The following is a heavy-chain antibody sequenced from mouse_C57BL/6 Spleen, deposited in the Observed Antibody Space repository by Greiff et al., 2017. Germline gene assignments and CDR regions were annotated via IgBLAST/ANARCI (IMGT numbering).Heavy chain of an antibody. V-gene: IGHV2-2*01. Sequence: QVQLQQSGPGLVQPSQSLSITCTVSGFSLTSYGVHWVRQSPGKGLEWLGVIWRGGRTDYNADFISSLSICKDNTKSHVFFRMNSLQADDTAIYSCARITGFYAMDYWGQGTSVTVSS. CDR2: IWRGGRT. D-gene: IGHD4-1*01. CDR1: GFSLTSYG. J-gene: IGHJ4*01. CDR3: ARITGFYAMDY.